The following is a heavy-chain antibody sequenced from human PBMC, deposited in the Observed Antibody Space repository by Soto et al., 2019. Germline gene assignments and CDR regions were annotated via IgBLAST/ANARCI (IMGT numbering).Heavy chain of an antibody. CDR3: ARDAQRVTKFGIAAREGLRGWFDP. CDR1: GGTFSSYA. D-gene: IGHD6-6*01. J-gene: IGHJ5*02. V-gene: IGHV1-69*01. Sequence: QVQLVQSGAEVKKPGSSVKVSCKASGGTFSSYAISWVRQAPGQGLEWMGGIIPIFGTANYAQKFQGRVTITADESTRTAYVELSSLGSEDTAVYYCARDAQRVTKFGIAAREGLRGWFDPWGEGTLVTVSS. CDR2: IIPIFGTA.